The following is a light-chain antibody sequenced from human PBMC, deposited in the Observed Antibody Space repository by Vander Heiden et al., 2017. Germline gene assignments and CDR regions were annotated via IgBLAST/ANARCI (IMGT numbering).Light chain of an antibody. CDR3: QQEDLYSWT. CDR2: KAS. V-gene: IGKV1-5*03. J-gene: IGKJ1*01. CDR1: QSISTW. Sequence: DIQMTQSPSTLSASVGDRVTITCRASQSISTWLAWYQQKPGKAPKVLIHKASSLKSGVPSRFSGSGSGTEFTLTISSLQPDDFATYYCQQEDLYSWTFGQGTKVEIK.